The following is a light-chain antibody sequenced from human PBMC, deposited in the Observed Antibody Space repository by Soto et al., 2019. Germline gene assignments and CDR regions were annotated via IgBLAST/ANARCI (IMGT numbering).Light chain of an antibody. V-gene: IGKV3-20*01. CDR3: QQYGSSPWT. CDR2: GAS. J-gene: IGKJ1*01. CDR1: QSVSSSY. Sequence: PGERATLSCRTSQSVSSSYLAWYQQKPGQAPRLLIYGASSRATGIPDRFSGSGSGTDFTLTISRLEPEDFAVYYCQQYGSSPWTFGQGTKVEVK.